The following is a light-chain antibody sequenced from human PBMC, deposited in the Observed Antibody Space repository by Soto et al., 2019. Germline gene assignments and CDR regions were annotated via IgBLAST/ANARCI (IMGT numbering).Light chain of an antibody. V-gene: IGLV2-14*01. CDR2: EVS. CDR3: SSYTSSSTVV. CDR1: SSDIGGYNS. J-gene: IGLJ2*01. Sequence: QSALTQSPSASGSPGQSVTISCTGTSSDIGGYNSVSWYQQHPGKAPKLMIYEVSNRPSGVSNRFSGSKSGNTASLTISGLQAEDEADYYCSSYTSSSTVVFGGGTKLTVL.